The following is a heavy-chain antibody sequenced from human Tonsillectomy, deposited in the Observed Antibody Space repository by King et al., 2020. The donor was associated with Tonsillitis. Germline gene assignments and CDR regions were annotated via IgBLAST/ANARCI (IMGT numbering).Heavy chain of an antibody. CDR1: GFTFADYA. Sequence: VQLVESGGGLVQPGRSLRLSCAACGFTFADYAMHWVRQTPGKGLEWVSGITWNSGSIGYAESVKGRFTISRDNAKKSLYLEMNSLRAEDTALYYCAKDSGGAYSSSWFDYWGQGALVTVSS. CDR2: ITWNSGSI. CDR3: AKDSGGAYSSSWFDY. J-gene: IGHJ4*02. V-gene: IGHV3-9*01. D-gene: IGHD6-13*01.